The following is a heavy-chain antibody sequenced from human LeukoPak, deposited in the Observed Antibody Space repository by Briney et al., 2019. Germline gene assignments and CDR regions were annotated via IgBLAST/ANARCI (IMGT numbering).Heavy chain of an antibody. V-gene: IGHV1-69*05. CDR3: ARASDVAVDTVATRTTDYYYYIDV. CDR1: GGTFSSYA. Sequence: GASVKVSCKASGGTFSSYAISWVRQAPGQGLEWMGGIIPIFGTANYAQKFQGRVTITTDESTSTAYMELSSLRSEDTAVYYCARASDVAVDTVATRTTDYYYYIDVCGKGTTVTVSS. J-gene: IGHJ6*03. CDR2: IIPIFGTA. D-gene: IGHD5-12*01.